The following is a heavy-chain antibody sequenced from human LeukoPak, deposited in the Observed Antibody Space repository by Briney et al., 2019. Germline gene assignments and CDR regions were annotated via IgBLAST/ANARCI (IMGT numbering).Heavy chain of an antibody. V-gene: IGHV3-48*02. CDR2: ISSSSSTI. Sequence: GGSLRLSCAASGFTFSSYSMNWVRHAPGKGLEWVSYISSSSSTIYYADSVKGRFTISRDNAKNSLYLQMNSLRDEDTAVYYCARAGSSWYGQYFQHWGQGTLVTVSS. CDR1: GFTFSSYS. CDR3: ARAGSSWYGQYFQH. J-gene: IGHJ1*01. D-gene: IGHD6-13*01.